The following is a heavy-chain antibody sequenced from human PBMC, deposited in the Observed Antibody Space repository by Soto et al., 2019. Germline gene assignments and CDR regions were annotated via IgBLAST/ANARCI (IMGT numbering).Heavy chain of an antibody. CDR2: ISSSGSTI. CDR3: ARDKEGYDFWSGPYDAFDI. D-gene: IGHD3-3*01. V-gene: IGHV3-11*01. J-gene: IGHJ3*02. CDR1: GFTFSDYY. Sequence: PGGSLRLSCAASGFTFSDYYMSWIRQAPGKGLEWVSYISSSGSTIYYADSVKGRFTISRDNAKNSLYLQMNSLRAEDTAVYYCARDKEGYDFWSGPYDAFDIWGQGTMVPVSS.